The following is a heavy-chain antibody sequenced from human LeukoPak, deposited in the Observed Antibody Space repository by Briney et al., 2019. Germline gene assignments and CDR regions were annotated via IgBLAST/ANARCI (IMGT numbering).Heavy chain of an antibody. Sequence: GGSLRLSCATSGFTFSTFWMHWVRQAPGKGLVWVSRINHDGSSTNYADSVKGRFTISRDNAKNTLYLQMNSLRPEDTAVYYCAREYYDSSGANFDYWGQGTLVTVSS. V-gene: IGHV3-74*01. CDR2: INHDGSST. D-gene: IGHD3-22*01. CDR3: AREYYDSSGANFDY. J-gene: IGHJ4*02. CDR1: GFTFSTFW.